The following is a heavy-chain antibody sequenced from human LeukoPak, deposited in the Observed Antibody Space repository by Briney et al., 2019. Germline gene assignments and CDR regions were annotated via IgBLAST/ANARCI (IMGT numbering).Heavy chain of an antibody. J-gene: IGHJ3*02. V-gene: IGHV3-23*01. CDR1: GFTFSSYA. D-gene: IGHD6-19*01. Sequence: GGSLRFSCAASGFTFSSYAMSWVRQAPGKGLEWVSAIYGSGGSTYYADSLKGRFTISRDNSKSTLYLQMNSLRAEDTAVYYCAKVTSGWYGDAFDIWGQGTMVTVSS. CDR3: AKVTSGWYGDAFDI. CDR2: IYGSGGST.